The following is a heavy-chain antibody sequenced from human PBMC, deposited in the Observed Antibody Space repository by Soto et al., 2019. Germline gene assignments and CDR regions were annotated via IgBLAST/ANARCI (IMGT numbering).Heavy chain of an antibody. CDR2: IYYSGST. J-gene: IGHJ4*02. Sequence: QVQLQESGPGLVKPSQTLSLTCTVSGGSISSGGYYWSWIRQHPGKGLEWIGYIYYSGSTYYNPSLKRRVTISVDTSKNQLSLQLSSVTAADTAVYYCARFLSGGSCYSNCHDYLGQGTLVTVSS. CDR3: ARFLSGGSCYSNCHDY. V-gene: IGHV4-31*03. D-gene: IGHD2-15*01. CDR1: GGSISSGGYY.